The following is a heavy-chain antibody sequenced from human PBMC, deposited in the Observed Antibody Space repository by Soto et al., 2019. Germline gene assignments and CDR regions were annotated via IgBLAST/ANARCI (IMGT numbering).Heavy chain of an antibody. V-gene: IGHV1-3*01. CDR1: GYTFTSYA. J-gene: IGHJ4*02. CDR2: INAGNGNT. CDR3: TRDAKYHDIWTGYVVNDH. D-gene: IGHD3-9*01. Sequence: ASVKVSCKASGYTFTSYAMHWVRQAPGQRLEWMGWINAGNGNTKYSQKFQGRVTLTRDTSASTAYMELSSLRSEDTAVYYCTRDAKYHDIWTGYVVNDHWGQGTLVTVSS.